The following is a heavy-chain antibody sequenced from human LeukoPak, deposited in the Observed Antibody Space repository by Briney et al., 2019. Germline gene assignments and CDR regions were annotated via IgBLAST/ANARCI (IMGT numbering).Heavy chain of an antibody. J-gene: IGHJ6*02. V-gene: IGHV1-24*01. CDR1: GYTLTELS. CDR3: ARAYSGSYYYYDMDV. CDR2: FDPEDGET. Sequence: ASVKVSCKVSGYTLTELSMHWVRQAPGKGLEWMGSFDPEDGETIYAQKFQGRVTMTEDTSTDTAYMELSSLRSEDTAVYYCARAYSGSYYYYDMDVWGQGTTVTVSS. D-gene: IGHD1-26*01.